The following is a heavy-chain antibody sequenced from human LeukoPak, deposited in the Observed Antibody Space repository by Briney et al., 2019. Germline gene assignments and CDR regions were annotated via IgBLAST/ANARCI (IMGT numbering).Heavy chain of an antibody. V-gene: IGHV4-34*01. CDR1: GGSFSGYY. CDR3: ARGYDYYYYYYGMDV. D-gene: IGHD5-12*01. J-gene: IGHJ6*02. CDR2: INHSGST. Sequence: PSETLSLTCAVYGGSFSGYYWSWIRQPPGKGLEWIGEINHSGSTNYNPSLKSRVTISVDTSKNQFSLKLSSVTAADTAVYYCARGYDYYYYYYGMDVWGQGTTVTVSS.